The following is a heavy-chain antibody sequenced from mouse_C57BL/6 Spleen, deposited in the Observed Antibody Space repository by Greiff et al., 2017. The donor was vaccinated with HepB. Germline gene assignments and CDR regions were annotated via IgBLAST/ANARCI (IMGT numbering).Heavy chain of an antibody. CDR2: IDPSDSYT. J-gene: IGHJ1*03. V-gene: IGHV1-50*01. D-gene: IGHD2-1*01. Sequence: VQLQQPGAELVKPGASVKLSCKASGYTFTSYWMQWVKQRPGQGLEWIGEIDPSDSYTNYNQKFKGKATLTVDTSSSTAYMQLSSLTSEDSAVYYCASVLGNYWYFDVWGTGTTVTVSS. CDR1: GYTFTSYW. CDR3: ASVLGNYWYFDV.